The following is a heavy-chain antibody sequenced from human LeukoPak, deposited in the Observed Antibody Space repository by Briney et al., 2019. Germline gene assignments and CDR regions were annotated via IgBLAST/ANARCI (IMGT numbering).Heavy chain of an antibody. D-gene: IGHD3-16*02. CDR2: ISGSGFTT. CDR3: AKSLEDYVWGSYRYHYDY. V-gene: IGHV3-23*01. Sequence: GGSLRLSCAASGFTFSGYAMNWVRQAPGKGLEWVSAISGSGFTTYYADSVKGRFTISRDNSKNTLYLQMNSLRAEDTAVYYCAKSLEDYVWGSYRYHYDYWGQGTLVTVSS. J-gene: IGHJ4*02. CDR1: GFTFSGYA.